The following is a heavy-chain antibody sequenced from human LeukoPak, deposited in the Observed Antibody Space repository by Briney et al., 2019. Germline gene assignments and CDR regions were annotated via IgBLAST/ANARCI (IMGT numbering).Heavy chain of an antibody. D-gene: IGHD6-19*01. J-gene: IGHJ4*02. CDR1: GGSISSSSYY. Sequence: ETLSLTCTVSGGSISSSSYYWGWIRQPPGKGLEWVSVIYSGGSTYYADSVKGRFTISRHNSKNTLYLQMNSLRAEDTAVYYCARVTLSGLDYFDYWGQGTLVTVSS. CDR3: ARVTLSGLDYFDY. CDR2: IYSGGST. V-gene: IGHV3-53*04.